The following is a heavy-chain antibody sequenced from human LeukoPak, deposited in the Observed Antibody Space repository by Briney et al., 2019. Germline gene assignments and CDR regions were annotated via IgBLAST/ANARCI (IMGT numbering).Heavy chain of an antibody. D-gene: IGHD2-2*01. V-gene: IGHV3-48*02. CDR1: RFSLCTYS. Sequence: GGSLRHSRAPPRFSLCTYSMNSVRQAPGKGLEWVSYIRSSGTTIYYADSVKGRFSISRDNAKNSLYLQLNSLRDEDTPVYYCARGAAMPAGEVCTPFDYWGQGTLVSVSS. J-gene: IGHJ4*02. CDR3: ARGAAMPAGEVCTPFDY. CDR2: IRSSGTTI.